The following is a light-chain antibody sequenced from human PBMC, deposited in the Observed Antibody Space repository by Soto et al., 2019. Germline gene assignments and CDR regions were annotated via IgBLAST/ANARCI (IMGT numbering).Light chain of an antibody. CDR2: EVS. V-gene: IGLV2-14*03. J-gene: IGLJ2*01. CDR3: SSYTSRSTLVV. Sequence: QSALTQPASVSGSPGQSVTISCTGTSSDIGAYNYVSWYQQSPGKAPKLIIFEVSHRPSGVSDRFSGSKSGDTASLTISGLHGEDEADYYCSSYTSRSTLVVFGGGTKVTVL. CDR1: SSDIGAYNY.